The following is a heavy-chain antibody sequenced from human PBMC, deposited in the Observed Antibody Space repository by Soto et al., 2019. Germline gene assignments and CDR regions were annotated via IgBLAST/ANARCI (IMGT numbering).Heavy chain of an antibody. CDR3: ARGHSTDCSNGVCSFFYNHEMDA. D-gene: IGHD2-8*01. CDR2: INPKSGGT. Sequence: ASVKVSCKASGYSFTDYHIHWVRQAPGQGLEWLGRINPKSGGTSTAQKFQGWVTMTRDRSISTVYMELTRLRSDDTAVYFCARGHSTDCSNGVCSFFYNHEMDAWGQGTTVTVSS. CDR1: GYSFTDYH. V-gene: IGHV1-2*04. J-gene: IGHJ6*02.